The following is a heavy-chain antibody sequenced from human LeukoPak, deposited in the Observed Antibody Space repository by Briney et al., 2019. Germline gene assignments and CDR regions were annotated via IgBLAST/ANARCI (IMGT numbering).Heavy chain of an antibody. CDR3: ARDKYCSDGNCDGGSKFDY. Sequence: GGSLRLSCAASGFTFSNYWMSWVRQAPGKGLEWVANIKADGSEKNYVDSVKGRFTISRDNAKSSVYLQMNSLRAEDTGVYYCARDKYCSDGNCDGGSKFDYWGQGTLVTVSS. CDR1: GFTFSNYW. CDR2: IKADGSEK. V-gene: IGHV3-7*01. D-gene: IGHD2-15*01. J-gene: IGHJ4*02.